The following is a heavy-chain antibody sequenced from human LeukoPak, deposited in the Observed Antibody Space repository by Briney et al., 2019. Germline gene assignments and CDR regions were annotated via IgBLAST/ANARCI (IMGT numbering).Heavy chain of an antibody. CDR1: GFTFSSYA. CDR3: AKEGLDYYGSGSLDY. D-gene: IGHD3-10*01. V-gene: IGHV3-23*01. CDR2: ISGSGGST. Sequence: PGGSLRLSCAASGFTFSSYAMSWVRQAPGKGLEWVSAISGSGGSTYYADSVKGRFTISRDNSKNTLYLQMNSLRAEHTAVYYCAKEGLDYYGSGSLDYWGQGTLVTVSS. J-gene: IGHJ4*02.